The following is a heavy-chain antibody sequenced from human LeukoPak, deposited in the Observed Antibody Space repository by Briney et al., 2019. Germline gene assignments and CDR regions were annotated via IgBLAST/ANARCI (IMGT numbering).Heavy chain of an antibody. V-gene: IGHV1-46*01. CDR1: GYTFTSNY. CDR2: IYPRDGST. J-gene: IGHJ4*02. Sequence: GASVKVSCKASGYTFTSNYIHWVRQAPGQGLEWMGMIYPRDGSTSYAQKFQGRVTVTRDTSTSTVHMELSGLRSEDTAVYYCARHQEGFDYWGQGTLLTVSS. CDR3: ARHQEGFDY.